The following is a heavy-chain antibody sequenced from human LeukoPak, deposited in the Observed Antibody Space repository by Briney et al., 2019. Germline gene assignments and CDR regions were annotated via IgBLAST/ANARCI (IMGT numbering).Heavy chain of an antibody. CDR1: GFTFSSYG. D-gene: IGHD6-13*01. CDR3: AKDSSSWYYYYYGMDV. V-gene: IGHV3-30*18. J-gene: IGHJ6*02. CDR2: ISYDGSNK. Sequence: QPGGSLRLSCAASGFTFSSYGMHWVRQAPGKGLEWVAVISYDGSNKYYADSVKGRFTISRDNSKNTLYLQMNSLRAEDTAVYYCAKDSSSWYYYYYGMDVWGQGTTATVSS.